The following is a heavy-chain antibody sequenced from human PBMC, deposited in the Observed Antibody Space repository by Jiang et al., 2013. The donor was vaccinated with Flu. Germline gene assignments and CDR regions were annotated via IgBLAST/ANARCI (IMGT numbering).Heavy chain of an antibody. J-gene: IGHJ5*02. D-gene: IGHD1-26*01. CDR2: IIPILGIA. CDR1: GGTFSSYT. Sequence: GAEVKKPGSSVKVSCKASGGTFSSYTISWVRQAPGQGLEWMGRIIPILGIANYAQKFQGRVTITADKSTSTAYMELSSLRSEDTAVYYCARDPHQKEYSGSSNNWFDPWGQETLVTVSS. V-gene: IGHV1-69*04. CDR3: ARDPHQKEYSGSSNNWFDP.